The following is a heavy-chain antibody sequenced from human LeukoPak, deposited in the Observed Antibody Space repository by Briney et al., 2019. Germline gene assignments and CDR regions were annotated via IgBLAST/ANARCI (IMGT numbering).Heavy chain of an antibody. CDR2: IYYSGST. CDR1: GGSISSGDYY. D-gene: IGHD3-9*01. CDR3: AREYYDILTGPSMDV. Sequence: SQTLSLTCTVSGGSISSGDYYWSWIRQPPGKGLEWIGYIYYSGSTYYNPSLKSRVTISVDTSKNQFSLKLSSVTAADTAVYYCAREYYDILTGPSMDVWGQGTMVTVSS. J-gene: IGHJ6*02. V-gene: IGHV4-30-4*01.